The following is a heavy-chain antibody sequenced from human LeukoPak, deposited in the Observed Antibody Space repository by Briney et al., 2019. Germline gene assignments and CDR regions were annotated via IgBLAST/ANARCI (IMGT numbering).Heavy chain of an antibody. J-gene: IGHJ4*02. CDR2: ITSSSSYI. CDR1: GFTFSSYG. CDR3: ARSYSSSRGTFDY. Sequence: GGSLRLPCAASGFTFSSYGMNWVRQAPGKGLGWVSSITSSSSYIYYADSVKGRFTISRDNAKNSLYLQMNSLRAEDTAVYYCARSYSSSRGTFDYWGQGTLVPVSS. V-gene: IGHV3-21*01. D-gene: IGHD6-6*01.